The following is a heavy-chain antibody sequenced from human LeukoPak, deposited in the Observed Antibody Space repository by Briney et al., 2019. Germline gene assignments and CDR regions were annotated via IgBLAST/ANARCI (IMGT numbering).Heavy chain of an antibody. Sequence: PSETLSLTCAVSGYSISSGYYWGWIRQPPGKGLEWIGSIYHSGSTYYNPSLKSRVTISVDTSKNQFSLKLSSVTAADTAVYYCARGYYYDSSGYYHGYWGQGTLVTVSS. CDR1: GYSISSGYY. CDR3: ARGYYYDSSGYYHGY. J-gene: IGHJ4*02. V-gene: IGHV4-38-2*01. D-gene: IGHD3-22*01. CDR2: IYHSGST.